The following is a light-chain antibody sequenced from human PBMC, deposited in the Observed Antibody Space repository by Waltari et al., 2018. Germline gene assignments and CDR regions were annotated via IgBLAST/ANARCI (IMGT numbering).Light chain of an antibody. Sequence: DIQMTQSPSSLSASVGDRVTITCWASQTVSTFLNWYQQKSGKAPVVLIFGASILQSEVPSRFSGSGSGTDFTLTISSLQPEDFATYYCQQSYFTPLTFGGGTKVELK. CDR1: QTVSTF. CDR3: QQSYFTPLT. CDR2: GAS. V-gene: IGKV1-39*01. J-gene: IGKJ4*01.